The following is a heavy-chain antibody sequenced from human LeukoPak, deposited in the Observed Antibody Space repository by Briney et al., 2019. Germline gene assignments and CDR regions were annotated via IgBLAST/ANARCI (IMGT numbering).Heavy chain of an antibody. D-gene: IGHD5-24*01. J-gene: IGHJ4*02. Sequence: GGSLRLSCAASGFTFNSYSMNWVRQAPGKGLEWVSSISSTSSYIYYADSVKGRFTISRDNAKNSLYLQMNSLRAEDTAIYYCTRVGYIDEGIDYWGQGTLVTVSS. V-gene: IGHV3-21*01. CDR3: TRVGYIDEGIDY. CDR1: GFTFNSYS. CDR2: ISSTSSYI.